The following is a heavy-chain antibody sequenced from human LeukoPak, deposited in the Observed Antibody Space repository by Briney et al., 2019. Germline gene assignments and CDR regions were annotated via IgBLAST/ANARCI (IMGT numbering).Heavy chain of an antibody. CDR1: GYSFTTLG. Sequence: ASVKVSCKASGYSFTTLGISWVRQAPGQGLEWMGWITAYNGKTDYAQKFQDRVTLTTDTSTSTAYMELKSLRSDDTAVYYCARGNGVTSGWFQDYYYYGLDVWGQGTTVTVSS. V-gene: IGHV1-18*01. J-gene: IGHJ6*02. CDR3: ARGNGVTSGWFQDYYYYGLDV. D-gene: IGHD6-19*01. CDR2: ITAYNGKT.